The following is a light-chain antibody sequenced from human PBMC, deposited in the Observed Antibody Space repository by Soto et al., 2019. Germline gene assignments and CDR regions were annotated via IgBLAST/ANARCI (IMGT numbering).Light chain of an antibody. CDR2: GAY. Sequence: DIQMTQSPLSLSASVGDRVTITCRASHTFSSFLNWYQQKRGKPPTLLIYGAYNLRSGVPSRFTGSGGGAEFRLTISSLQPDDFATYYCQQTYSPPFTFGQGTSLELK. V-gene: IGKV1-39*01. CDR1: HTFSSF. CDR3: QQTYSPPFT. J-gene: IGKJ2*01.